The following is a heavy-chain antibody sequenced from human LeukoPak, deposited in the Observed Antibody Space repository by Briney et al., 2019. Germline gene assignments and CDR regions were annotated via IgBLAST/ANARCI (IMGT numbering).Heavy chain of an antibody. J-gene: IGHJ4*02. Sequence: ASEALSLTCTVSGGSISSGDYYWSWIRQPPGKGLEWIGYIYYSGSTYYNPSLKSRVTISVDTSKNQFSLKLSSVTAADTAVYYCATNLKGDFDYWGQGTLVTVSS. CDR3: ATNLKGDFDY. CDR1: GGSISSGDYY. CDR2: IYYSGST. D-gene: IGHD3-16*01. V-gene: IGHV4-30-4*01.